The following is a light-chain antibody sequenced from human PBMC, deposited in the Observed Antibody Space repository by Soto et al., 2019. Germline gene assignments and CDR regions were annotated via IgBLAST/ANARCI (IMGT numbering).Light chain of an antibody. CDR3: SSYTSSATLI. CDR1: SSDIGVYHY. Sequence: QSVLAQPACVSGSPGQSITISCTGTSSDIGVYHYVSWFQQHPGKAPKLIIYEVSYRPSGISNRFSGSQSGNTASLTISGLQAEDEADYYCSSYTSSATLIFGGGTKVTVL. CDR2: EVS. V-gene: IGLV2-14*01. J-gene: IGLJ2*01.